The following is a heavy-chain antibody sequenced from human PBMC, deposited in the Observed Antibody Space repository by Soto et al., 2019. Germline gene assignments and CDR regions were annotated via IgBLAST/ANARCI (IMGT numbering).Heavy chain of an antibody. J-gene: IGHJ5*02. CDR3: AKNPQCYFWSDSLDWFGL. CDR2: ISGDGDNT. V-gene: IGHV3-23*01. D-gene: IGHD3-3*01. Sequence: VQLLDSGGGLVQPGGSLRLSCAASGFTFSSYAMSWVRQSPGKGLEWVSSISGDGDNTYYADSVQGRFTISRDTYKNALYLQMYGLRGEETAVYYCAKNPQCYFWSDSLDWFGLWGQGTLVTVFS. CDR1: GFTFSSYA.